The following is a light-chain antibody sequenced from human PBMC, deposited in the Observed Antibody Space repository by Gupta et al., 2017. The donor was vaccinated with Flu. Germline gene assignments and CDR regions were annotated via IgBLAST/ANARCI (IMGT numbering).Light chain of an antibody. CDR2: AAS. V-gene: IGKV1-12*01. Sequence: DIQMTQSPSSGSASVGARVTITCRANQGISSWLAWYQQKPGKAPKLLIYAASSWQSGVPTRFSGSGSGKEFTLTISSLKPEDFATYYCQQANRAPWTFGQGTKVEIK. J-gene: IGKJ1*01. CDR1: QGISSW. CDR3: QQANRAPWT.